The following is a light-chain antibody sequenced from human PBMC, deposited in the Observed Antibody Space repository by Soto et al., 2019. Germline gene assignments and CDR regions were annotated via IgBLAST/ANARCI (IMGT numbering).Light chain of an antibody. V-gene: IGLV2-14*01. CDR2: DVS. CDR3: SSYTSSSTQYV. J-gene: IGLJ1*01. CDR1: SSDVGGYNY. Sequence: QSALTQPASVSGSPGQSITISCTGTSSDVGGYNYVSWYQQHPGKAPKLMIYDVSNRPSEVSNRFSGSKSGNTASLTISGLQAEDEADYYCSSYTSSSTQYVFGTGTQVTVL.